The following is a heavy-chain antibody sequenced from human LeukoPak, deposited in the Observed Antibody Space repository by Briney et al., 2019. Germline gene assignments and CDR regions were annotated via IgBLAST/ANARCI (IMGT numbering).Heavy chain of an antibody. D-gene: IGHD3-16*02. CDR2: TRNKANSYTT. V-gene: IGHV3-72*01. Sequence: GGSLRLSCAASGFTFSDHYMDWVRQAPGKGLEWVGRTRNKANSYTTEYAASVKGRFTISRDDSKNTLYLQMNSLKTEDTAVYYCTTARDDYVWGSYPTPNYWGQGTLVTVSS. CDR3: TTARDDYVWGSYPTPNY. J-gene: IGHJ4*02. CDR1: GFTFSDHY.